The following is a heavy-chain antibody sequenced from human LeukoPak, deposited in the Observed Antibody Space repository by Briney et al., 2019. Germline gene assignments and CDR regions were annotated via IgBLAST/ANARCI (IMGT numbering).Heavy chain of an antibody. D-gene: IGHD3-22*01. CDR1: GFTFSSYW. V-gene: IGHV3-74*01. J-gene: IGHJ4*02. CDR3: ARGSGYYYGY. Sequence: GGSLRLSCAASGFTFSSYWMHWVRQAPGKGLVWVSCINSDGSSTSYADSVKGRFTISRDNAKNTLYLQMNSLRAEDTAVHYCARGSGYYYGYWGQGTLVTVSS. CDR2: INSDGSST.